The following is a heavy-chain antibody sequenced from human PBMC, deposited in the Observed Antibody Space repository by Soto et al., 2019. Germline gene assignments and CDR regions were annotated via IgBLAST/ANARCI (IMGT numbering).Heavy chain of an antibody. CDR3: ARGSVGDYYDSSGYLDY. CDR1: GGSISSGDYY. Sequence: QVQLQESGPGLVKPSQTLSLTCTVSGGSISSGDYYWSWIRQPPGKGLEWIGYIYYSGSTYYNPSLKSRVTISVDTSKNQFSLKLSSVTAADTAVYYCARGSVGDYYDSSGYLDYWGQGTLVTVSS. CDR2: IYYSGST. J-gene: IGHJ4*02. V-gene: IGHV4-30-4*01. D-gene: IGHD3-22*01.